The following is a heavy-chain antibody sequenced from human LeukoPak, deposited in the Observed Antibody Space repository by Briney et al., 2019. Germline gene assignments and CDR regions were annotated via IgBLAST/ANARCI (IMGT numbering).Heavy chain of an antibody. D-gene: IGHD2-8*01. V-gene: IGHV3-23*01. CDR3: AKEQRIRHCSEGVCMEGYYFDY. CDR2: LSRGGETA. J-gene: IGHJ4*02. Sequence: GGSLRLSCTGSGFPFNMFAMNWVRQAPGQGLEWVSGLSRGGETANYADSVKGRFTVSRDTSKNMVFLQMNDLRPEDTAVYYCAKEQRIRHCSEGVCMEGYYFDYWGQGSLVTVSS. CDR1: GFPFNMFA.